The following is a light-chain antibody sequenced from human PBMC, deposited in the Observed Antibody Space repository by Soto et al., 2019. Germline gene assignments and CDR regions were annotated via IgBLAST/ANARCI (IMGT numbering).Light chain of an antibody. V-gene: IGKV3-11*01. CDR2: DAS. CDR1: QSIGLA. CDR3: QQRTDRPPWT. Sequence: TQYPATLSLSPGERATLSCRASQSIGLAIAWYQHKPGQAPRLLIFDASQRATGIPARFRGSGSGTDFTLSISSLEPEDFAVYYCQQRTDRPPWTFGQGTKVDIK. J-gene: IGKJ1*01.